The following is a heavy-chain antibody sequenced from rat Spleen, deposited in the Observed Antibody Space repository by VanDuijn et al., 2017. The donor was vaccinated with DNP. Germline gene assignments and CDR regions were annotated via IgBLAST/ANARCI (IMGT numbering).Heavy chain of an antibody. CDR3: ARWGGDYFDY. Sequence: EVQLVESGGGLVQAGRSLKLSCAASGFTFSDYNMAWVRQAPKKGLEWVATIFYAGTTTYYRASVKGRFTVSRDDEKSSLYLQMNSLRSEDMATYFCARWGGDYFDYWGQGVMVTVSS. CDR2: IFYAGTTT. J-gene: IGHJ2*01. CDR1: GFTFSDYN. V-gene: IGHV5S10*01. D-gene: IGHD1-12*02.